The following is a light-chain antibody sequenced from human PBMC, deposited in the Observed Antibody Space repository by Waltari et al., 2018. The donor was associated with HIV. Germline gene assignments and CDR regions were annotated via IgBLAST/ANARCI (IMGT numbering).Light chain of an antibody. Sequence: QSVLTQPPSASGTPGQRVTISCSGSSSNIGRTYVYWYQQLPGTAPKLLIYNNNRRPSGVPDRFSGSKSGTSASLAISGLRSEDEADYYCAAWDDSLRGVFGGGTKVTVL. CDR1: SSNIGRTY. CDR3: AAWDDSLRGV. J-gene: IGLJ2*01. V-gene: IGLV1-47*01. CDR2: NNN.